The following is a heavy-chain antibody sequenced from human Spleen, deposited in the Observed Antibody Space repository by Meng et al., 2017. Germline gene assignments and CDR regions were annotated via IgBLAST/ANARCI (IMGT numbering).Heavy chain of an antibody. CDR3: ARVSKITMLSYFDD. CDR2: ISGSGGST. J-gene: IGHJ4*02. Sequence: GESLKISCAASGFTFSSYAMSWVRQAPGKGLEWVSAISGSGGSTYYADSVKGRFTISRDNSRNTLYLQMNSLRVEDTAVYFCARVSKITMLSYFDDWGQGTLVTVSS. D-gene: IGHD5/OR15-5a*01. CDR1: GFTFSSYA. V-gene: IGHV3-23*01.